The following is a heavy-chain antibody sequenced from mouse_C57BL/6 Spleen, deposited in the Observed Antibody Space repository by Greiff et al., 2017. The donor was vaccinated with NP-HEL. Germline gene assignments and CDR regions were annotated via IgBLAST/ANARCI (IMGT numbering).Heavy chain of an antibody. CDR3: ARAYSNYGGYYAMDY. Sequence: EVKLVESGGGLVKPGGSLKLSCAASGFTFSDYGMHWVRQAPEKGLEWVAYISSGSSTIYYADTVKGRFTISRDNAKNTLFLQMTSLRSEDTAMYYCARAYSNYGGYYAMDYWGQGTSVTVSS. V-gene: IGHV5-17*01. D-gene: IGHD2-5*01. J-gene: IGHJ4*01. CDR2: ISSGSSTI. CDR1: GFTFSDYG.